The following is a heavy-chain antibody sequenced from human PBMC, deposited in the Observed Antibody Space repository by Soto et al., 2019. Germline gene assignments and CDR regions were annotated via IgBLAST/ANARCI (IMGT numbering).Heavy chain of an antibody. CDR3: AGSIAAAFDY. Sequence: GGSLRLSCAASGFTVSSNYMSWVRQAPGKGLEWVSVIYSGGSTYYADSVKGRFTISRDNAKNSLYLQMNSLRAEDTAVYYCAGSIAAAFDYWGQGTLVTVSS. CDR2: IYSGGST. D-gene: IGHD6-13*01. V-gene: IGHV3-66*01. J-gene: IGHJ4*02. CDR1: GFTVSSNY.